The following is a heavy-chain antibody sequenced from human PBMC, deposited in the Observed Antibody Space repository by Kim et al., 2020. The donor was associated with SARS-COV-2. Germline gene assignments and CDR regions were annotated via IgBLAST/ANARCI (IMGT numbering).Heavy chain of an antibody. J-gene: IGHJ4*02. CDR3: ARVGGSYFFDY. V-gene: IGHV4-34*01. D-gene: IGHD1-26*01. CDR2: INHSGST. CDR1: GGSFSGYY. Sequence: SETLSLTCAVYGGSFSGYYWSWIRQPPGKGLEWIGEINHSGSTNYNPSLKSRVTISVDTSKNQFSLKLSSVTAADTAVYYCARVGGSYFFDYWGQGTLVTVSS.